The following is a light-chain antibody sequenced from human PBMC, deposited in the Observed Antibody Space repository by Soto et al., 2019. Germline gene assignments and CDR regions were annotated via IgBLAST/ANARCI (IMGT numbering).Light chain of an antibody. CDR1: QSVASSY. CDR2: GAS. V-gene: IGKV3-20*01. Sequence: EIVLTQSPGSLSLSPGERATLSCRASQSVASSYLAWYQQGPGQPPRLLIYGASSRATGIPDRFSGSGSGTDFTLTISRLEPEDFAVYYCQQYGSSLLTFGGGTKVEIK. CDR3: QQYGSSLLT. J-gene: IGKJ4*01.